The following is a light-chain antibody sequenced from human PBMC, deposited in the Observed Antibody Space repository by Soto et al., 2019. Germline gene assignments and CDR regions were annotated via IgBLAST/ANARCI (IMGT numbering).Light chain of an antibody. CDR3: EKWNGAPRT. V-gene: IGKV1-27*01. CDR2: AAS. CDR1: QGISNY. J-gene: IGKJ1*01. Sequence: DIQMTQSPSSLSASVGDRVTITCRASQGISNYLAWYQQKPGKVPKLLIYAASTLQSGVPSRFSGSGSGTDFTGTISSLRPEDVGTYCCEKWNGAPRTFGQGTKVEIK.